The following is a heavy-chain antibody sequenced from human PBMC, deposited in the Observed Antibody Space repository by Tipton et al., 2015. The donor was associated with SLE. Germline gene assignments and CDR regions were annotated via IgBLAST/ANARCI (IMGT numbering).Heavy chain of an antibody. J-gene: IGHJ4*02. V-gene: IGHV3-48*03. CDR1: GFTFSSYE. CDR2: ISSSGSTI. CDR3: ARGMVRGERGY. Sequence: SLRLSCAASGFTFSSYEMNWVRRAPGKGLEWVSYISSSGSTIYYADSVKGRFTISRDNAKNSLYLQMNSLRAEDTAVYYCARGMVRGERGYWGQGSLVTVSS. D-gene: IGHD3-10*01.